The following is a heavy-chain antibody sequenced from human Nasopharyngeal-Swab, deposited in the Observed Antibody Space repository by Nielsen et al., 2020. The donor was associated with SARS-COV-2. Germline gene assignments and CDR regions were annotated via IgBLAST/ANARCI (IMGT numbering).Heavy chain of an antibody. CDR2: ISSSGSSI. CDR1: GFTFSDYY. D-gene: IGHD2-2*01. J-gene: IGHJ5*02. CDR3: ARDRARYQLDP. V-gene: IGHV3-11*04. Sequence: GGSLRLSCAASGFTFSDYYMSWIRQAPGKGLEWVSYISSSGSSIYYADSVKGRFTISRDNAKNSLYLQMNSLRAEDTAVYYCARDRARYQLDPWGQGTLVTVSS.